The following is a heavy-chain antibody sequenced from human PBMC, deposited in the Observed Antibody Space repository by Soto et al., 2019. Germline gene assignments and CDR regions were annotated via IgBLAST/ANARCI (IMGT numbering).Heavy chain of an antibody. D-gene: IGHD6-13*01. Sequence: GGSLRLSCAASGFTFSSYAMSWVRQAPGKGLEWVSALSGSGGGTYYADSVKGRFTISRDNSKNTLYLQMNSLRAEDTAVYYCARNRYSSSWYYFEYWGQGTLVTVSS. CDR1: GFTFSSYA. CDR3: ARNRYSSSWYYFEY. CDR2: LSGSGGGT. V-gene: IGHV3-23*01. J-gene: IGHJ4*02.